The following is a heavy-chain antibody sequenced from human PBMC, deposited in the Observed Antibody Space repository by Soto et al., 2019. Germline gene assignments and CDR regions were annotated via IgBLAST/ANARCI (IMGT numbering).Heavy chain of an antibody. J-gene: IGHJ3*02. D-gene: IGHD1-26*01. Sequence: GESLKISCKGSGYSFTSYWISWVRQMPGKGLEWMGRIDPSDSYTNYSPSFQGHVTISADKSISTAYLQWSSLKASDTAMYYYARPIVGANTDGAFDIWGQGTMVTVS. CDR3: ARPIVGANTDGAFDI. V-gene: IGHV5-10-1*01. CDR2: IDPSDSYT. CDR1: GYSFTSYW.